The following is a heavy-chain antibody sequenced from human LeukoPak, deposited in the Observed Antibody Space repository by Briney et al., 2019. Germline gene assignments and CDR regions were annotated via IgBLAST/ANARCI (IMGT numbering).Heavy chain of an antibody. D-gene: IGHD3-22*01. J-gene: IGHJ4*02. Sequence: ASVKVSCKASGYTFTGYYMHWVRQAPGQGLEWMGWINPNSGGTNYAQKFQGRVTMTRDTSISTAYMELSRLRSDDTAVYYRARDERYDSSGYPLDYWGQGTLVTVSS. V-gene: IGHV1-2*02. CDR2: INPNSGGT. CDR1: GYTFTGYY. CDR3: ARDERYDSSGYPLDY.